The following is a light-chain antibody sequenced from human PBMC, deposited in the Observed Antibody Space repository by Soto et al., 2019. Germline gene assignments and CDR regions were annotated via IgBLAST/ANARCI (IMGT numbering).Light chain of an antibody. J-gene: IGLJ2*01. Sequence: QSALTQPASVSASPGQSITISCTGASSDIGGHDYVSWYQHHPGKAPKVIITEVSNRPSGVSNRFSGSKSGNTASLTISGLQAEDEADYYCSSYVSYSTFVVFGGGTKLTVL. CDR3: SSYVSYSTFVV. V-gene: IGLV2-14*01. CDR2: EVS. CDR1: SSDIGGHDY.